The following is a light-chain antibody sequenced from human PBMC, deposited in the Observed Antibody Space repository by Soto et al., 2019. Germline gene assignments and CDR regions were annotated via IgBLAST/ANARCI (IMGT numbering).Light chain of an antibody. CDR2: GAS. V-gene: IGKV3-15*01. Sequence: EIVMTQSPATLSVSPGERATLSCRASQSVSSNLAWYQQKPGQAPRLLIYGASTRATGIPARFSGSGSGTEFTLTISSLQSEDFGFYFCQHYNNWPITFGQGTRLEIK. J-gene: IGKJ5*01. CDR1: QSVSSN. CDR3: QHYNNWPIT.